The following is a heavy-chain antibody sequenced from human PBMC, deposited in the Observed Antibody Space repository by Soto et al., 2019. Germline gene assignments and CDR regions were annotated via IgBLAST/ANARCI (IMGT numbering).Heavy chain of an antibody. CDR2: IYFDGITT. J-gene: IGHJ4*02. V-gene: IGHV3-74*01. CDR3: ARGGAMGVDY. Sequence: GGSLRLSCTASGFTFDTHWMHWVRQAPGKGLVWVSRIYFDGITTNYADSVKGRLTVSRDNAKNTVYLHVNTLRDEDTAVYYCARGGAMGVDYWGQGXLVTVSS. D-gene: IGHD1-26*01. CDR1: GFTFDTHW.